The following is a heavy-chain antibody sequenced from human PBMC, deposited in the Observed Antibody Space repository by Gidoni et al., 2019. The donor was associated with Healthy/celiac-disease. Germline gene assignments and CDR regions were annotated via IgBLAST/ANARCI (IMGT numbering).Heavy chain of an antibody. Sequence: EVQLLESGGGLVQPGGSLRLSCAASGFTFSSYAMRWVRQAPGKGLEWVSAISGSGGSTYYADSVKGRFTISRDNSKNTLYLQMNSLRAEDTAVYYCAKDEGPVTTSDYYYYYMDVWGKGTTVTVSS. CDR2: ISGSGGST. CDR3: AKDEGPVTTSDYYYYYMDV. V-gene: IGHV3-23*01. J-gene: IGHJ6*03. CDR1: GFTFSSYA. D-gene: IGHD4-17*01.